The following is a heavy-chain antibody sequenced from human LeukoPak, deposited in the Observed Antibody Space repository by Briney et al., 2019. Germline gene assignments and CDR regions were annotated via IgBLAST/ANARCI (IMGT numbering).Heavy chain of an antibody. J-gene: IGHJ5*02. V-gene: IGHV3-7*01. Sequence: GGSLRLSCAASGFTFSSSWMTWVRQAPGKGLEWVANIKQDGSEKYYVDSVKGRFTISRDNAKNSLYLQMNSLRAEDTAVYYCAREEQWLVLDPWGQGTLVTVSS. D-gene: IGHD6-19*01. CDR2: IKQDGSEK. CDR1: GFTFSSSW. CDR3: AREEQWLVLDP.